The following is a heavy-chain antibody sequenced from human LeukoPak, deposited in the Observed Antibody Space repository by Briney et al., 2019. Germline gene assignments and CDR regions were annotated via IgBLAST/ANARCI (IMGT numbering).Heavy chain of an antibody. CDR3: AHSVKQHRVYYFDY. J-gene: IGHJ4*02. Sequence: SGPTLVNPTQTLTLTCTFSGFSLTTYGVGVGWIRQPPGKPLEWLAITFWDDDKRCSPSLKSRLTITKDTSKNQVVSTMTNMDPVDTATYYCAHSVKQHRVYYFDYWGQGTLVTVSS. CDR1: GFSLTTYGVG. CDR2: TFWDDDK. D-gene: IGHD2/OR15-2a*01. V-gene: IGHV2-5*02.